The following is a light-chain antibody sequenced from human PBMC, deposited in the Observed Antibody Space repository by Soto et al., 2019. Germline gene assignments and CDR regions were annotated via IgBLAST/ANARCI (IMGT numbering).Light chain of an antibody. V-gene: IGKV1-5*03. J-gene: IGKJ1*01. CDR2: KAS. Sequence: DIQMTQSPSTLSASVGDRVTITCRASQSISSGLAWYQQKPGKAPKLLLYKASSLESGVPSRFSGSGSGTEFTLTISSLQPDDFATYYCHQYNRYSTTFGQGPKVEIK. CDR1: QSISSG. CDR3: HQYNRYSTT.